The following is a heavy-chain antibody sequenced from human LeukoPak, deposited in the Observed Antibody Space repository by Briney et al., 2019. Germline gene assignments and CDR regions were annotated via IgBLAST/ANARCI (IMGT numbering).Heavy chain of an antibody. V-gene: IGHV3-9*01. CDR3: AKDTAAAGAEYFQH. J-gene: IGHJ1*01. CDR2: ISWNSGSI. D-gene: IGHD6-13*01. Sequence: PGGSLRLSCAASGFTFDDYAMHWVRQAPGEGLEWVSGISWNSGSIGYADSVKGRFTISRDNAKNSLYLQMNSLRAEDTALYYCAKDTAAAGAEYFQHWGQGTLVTVSS. CDR1: GFTFDDYA.